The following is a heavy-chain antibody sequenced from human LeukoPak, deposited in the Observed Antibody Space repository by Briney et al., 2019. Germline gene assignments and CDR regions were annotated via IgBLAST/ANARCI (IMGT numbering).Heavy chain of an antibody. V-gene: IGHV4-39*07. Sequence: SETLSLTCTVSGGSISSSSYYWSWIRQPPGKGLEWIGSIYYSGSTYYNPSLKSRVTISVDTSKNQFSLKLSSVTAADTAVYYCAREEQLARYVDYWGQGTLVTVSS. CDR2: IYYSGST. CDR1: GGSISSSSYY. CDR3: AREEQLARYVDY. D-gene: IGHD6-6*01. J-gene: IGHJ4*02.